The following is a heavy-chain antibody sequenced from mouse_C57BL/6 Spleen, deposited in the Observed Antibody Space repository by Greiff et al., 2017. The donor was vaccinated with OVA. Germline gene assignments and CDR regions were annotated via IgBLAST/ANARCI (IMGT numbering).Heavy chain of an antibody. J-gene: IGHJ1*03. D-gene: IGHD2-4*01. CDR3: ASDYDWDLDV. CDR1: GYAFSSSW. CDR2: IFPGDGAT. V-gene: IGHV1-82*01. Sequence: VQLQQSGPELVKPGASVKISCKASGYAFSSSWMNWVKQRPGKGLEWIGRIFPGDGATNYNGKFKGKATLTADKSSSTAYMQLSSLTSEDSAVYFCASDYDWDLDVWGKGTTVTVSS.